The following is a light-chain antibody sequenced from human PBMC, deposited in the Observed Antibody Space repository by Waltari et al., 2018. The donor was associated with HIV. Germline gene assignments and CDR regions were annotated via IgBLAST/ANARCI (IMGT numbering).Light chain of an antibody. J-gene: IGLJ1*01. Sequence: QSALTQPASVSGSPGQSITISCTGTSSDVGSYNLVSWYQQHPGKAPKLMIYEVSKRPSWVSNRFSGSKSGNTASLTISGLQAEDEADYYCCSYAGSILYVFGTGTKVTVL. CDR1: SSDVGSYNL. CDR2: EVS. V-gene: IGLV2-23*02. CDR3: CSYAGSILYV.